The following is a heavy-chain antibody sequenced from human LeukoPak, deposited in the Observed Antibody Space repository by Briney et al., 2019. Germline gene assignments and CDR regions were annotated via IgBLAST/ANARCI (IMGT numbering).Heavy chain of an antibody. Sequence: GGSLRLSCAASGFTFNNYWMHWVRQVPGKGLVWVSRVNSDGSRTNYVDSAKGRFTISRDNSKNTLYLQMNSLRAEDTAVYYCAKDQQLVEFGTRFDYWGQGTLVTVSS. CDR2: VNSDGSRT. J-gene: IGHJ4*02. CDR1: GFTFNNYW. D-gene: IGHD6-13*01. CDR3: AKDQQLVEFGTRFDY. V-gene: IGHV3-74*01.